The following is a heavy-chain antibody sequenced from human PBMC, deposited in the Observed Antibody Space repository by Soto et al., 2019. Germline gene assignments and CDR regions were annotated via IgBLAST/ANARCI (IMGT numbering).Heavy chain of an antibody. V-gene: IGHV5-51*01. CDR2: IYPGDSDA. CDR3: AILRGSDNSGYSDD. CDR1: GYSFITYW. D-gene: IGHD3-22*01. J-gene: IGHJ4*01. Sequence: GESLKISCKGSGYSFITYWIGWVRQMPGKGLEWMGIIYPGDSDARYSPSFQGQVTISADKSISTAYLQWSSLKASDTAMYYCAILRGSDNSGYSDDSGPGTLVTVSS.